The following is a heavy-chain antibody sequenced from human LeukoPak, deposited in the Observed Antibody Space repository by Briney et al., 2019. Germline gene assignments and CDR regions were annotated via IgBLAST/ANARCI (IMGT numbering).Heavy chain of an antibody. J-gene: IGHJ4*02. CDR2: IYWNDDK. V-gene: IGHV2-5*01. Sequence: SGPTLLNPTPALTLTCTFSGFSLGTSGVRVGWIRQPPGKALEWLALIYWNDDKRYSPSLKTRLTITKDTSKTQVVLTMTNMDPVDTATYYCAHTCGGGNSVLFDYWGQGTLVSVSS. CDR3: AHTCGGGNSVLFDY. D-gene: IGHD4-23*01. CDR1: GFSLGTSGVR.